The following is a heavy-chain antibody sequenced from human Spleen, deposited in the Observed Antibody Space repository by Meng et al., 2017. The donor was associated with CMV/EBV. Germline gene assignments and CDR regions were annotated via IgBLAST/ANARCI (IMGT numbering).Heavy chain of an antibody. CDR2: VSASGAGT. CDR1: GFTFSSYE. V-gene: IGHV3-23*01. CDR3: ARGPFDGAFDY. Sequence: GESLKISCAASGFTFSSYEMNWVRQAPGKGLEWVSLVSASGAGTYYADSVKGRFSISRDNSKNTLYVQMNRLRAEDTAVYYCARGPFDGAFDYWGRGTLVTVSS. J-gene: IGHJ4*02. D-gene: IGHD3-10*01.